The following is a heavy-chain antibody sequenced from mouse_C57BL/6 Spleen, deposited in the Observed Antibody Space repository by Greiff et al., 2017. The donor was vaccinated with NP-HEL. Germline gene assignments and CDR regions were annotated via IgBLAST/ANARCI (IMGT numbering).Heavy chain of an antibody. Sequence: QVQLQQSGAELARPGASVKLSCKASGYTFTSYGISWVKQSTGQGLEWIGEIYPRSGNTYYNEKFKGKATLTADKSSSTAYMELRSLTSEDSAVYFCAREDYYGSSWGYWGQGTTLTVSS. CDR2: IYPRSGNT. CDR1: GYTFTSYG. CDR3: AREDYYGSSWGY. D-gene: IGHD1-1*01. V-gene: IGHV1-81*01. J-gene: IGHJ2*01.